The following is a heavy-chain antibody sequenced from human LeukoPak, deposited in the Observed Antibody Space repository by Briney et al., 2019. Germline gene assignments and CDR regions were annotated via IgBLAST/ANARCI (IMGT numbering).Heavy chain of an antibody. D-gene: IGHD5-12*01. V-gene: IGHV1-2*02. Sequence: ASVKVSCKASGYTFTDYYMHWVRQAPGQGLEWMGWINPNSGGTNYAQNFQGRVTMTRDTSISTAYMELSRLSSDDTAVYYCATELRGYSFGYDSCGQGTLVTVSS. CDR2: INPNSGGT. J-gene: IGHJ5*01. CDR3: ATELRGYSFGYDS. CDR1: GYTFTDYY.